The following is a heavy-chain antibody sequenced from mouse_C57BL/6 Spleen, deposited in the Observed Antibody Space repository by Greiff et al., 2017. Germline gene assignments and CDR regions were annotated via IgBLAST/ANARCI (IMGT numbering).Heavy chain of an antibody. CDR1: GYTFTNYW. V-gene: IGHV1-63*01. D-gene: IGHD3-3*01. CDR3: AREGSSMDY. CDR2: IYPGGGYT. J-gene: IGHJ4*01. Sequence: QVHVKQSGAELVRPGTSVKMSCKASGYTFTNYWIGWAKQRPGHGLEWIGDIYPGGGYTNYNEKFKGKATLTADKSSSTAYMQFSSLTSEDSAIYYCAREGSSMDYWGQGTSVTVSS.